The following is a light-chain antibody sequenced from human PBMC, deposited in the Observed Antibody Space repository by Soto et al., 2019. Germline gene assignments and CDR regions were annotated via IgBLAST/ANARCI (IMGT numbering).Light chain of an antibody. CDR2: TAS. CDR3: QQRYSTPIS. CDR1: QSISSH. Sequence: DIRMTQSPSSLSASVGDTVTITCRASQSISSHLNWYQQKPGKAPNXLMYTASNLQSGVPSRFSGSGSGTDLTITISSLKPEDGETDECQQRYSTPISFCQGTRLEIK. J-gene: IGKJ5*01. V-gene: IGKV1-39*01.